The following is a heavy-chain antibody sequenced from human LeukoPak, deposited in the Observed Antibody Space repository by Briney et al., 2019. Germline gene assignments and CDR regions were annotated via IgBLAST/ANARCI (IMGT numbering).Heavy chain of an antibody. J-gene: IGHJ4*02. CDR1: GGSIGSYY. Sequence: SETLSLTCTVSGGSIGSYYWSWIRQPPGQGLEWIGYINYSGSITYNLSLKSRVTISLDMSKNQFSLKLNSVTAADTAVYYCARGGHSYGSFRLYFDYWGQGTLVTVSS. CDR2: INYSGSI. CDR3: ARGGHSYGSFRLYFDY. D-gene: IGHD5-18*01. V-gene: IGHV4-59*01.